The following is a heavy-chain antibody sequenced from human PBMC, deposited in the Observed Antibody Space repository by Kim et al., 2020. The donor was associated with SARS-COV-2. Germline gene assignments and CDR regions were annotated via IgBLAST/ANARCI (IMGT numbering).Heavy chain of an antibody. Sequence: GGSLRLSCAASGFTFDDYAMHWVRQAPGKGLEWVSGISWNSGSIGYADSVKGRFTISRDNAKNSLYLQMNSLRAEDTALYYCAKDTAGYYGSGSYRAFDIWGQGTMVTVSS. CDR3: AKDTAGYYGSGSYRAFDI. CDR1: GFTFDDYA. D-gene: IGHD3-10*01. CDR2: ISWNSGSI. V-gene: IGHV3-9*01. J-gene: IGHJ3*02.